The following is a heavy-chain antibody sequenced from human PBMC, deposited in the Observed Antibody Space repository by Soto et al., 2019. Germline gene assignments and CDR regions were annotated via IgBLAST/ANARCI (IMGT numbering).Heavy chain of an antibody. CDR1: GFTFSSYA. Sequence: EVQLLESGGGLVQPGGSLRLSCAASGFTFSSYAMSWVRQAPGKGLEWVSAISGSGGSTYYADSVKGRFTISRDNSKNTLYLQMNSLRAEDTAVYYCAKVSRRITMVRGLDAFDIWGQGTMVTVSS. CDR3: AKVSRRITMVRGLDAFDI. D-gene: IGHD3-10*01. J-gene: IGHJ3*02. V-gene: IGHV3-23*01. CDR2: ISGSGGST.